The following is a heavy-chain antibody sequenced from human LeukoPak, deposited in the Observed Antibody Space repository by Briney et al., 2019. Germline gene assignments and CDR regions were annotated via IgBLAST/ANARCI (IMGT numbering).Heavy chain of an antibody. CDR2: IKQDGSEE. CDR3: ARDDYSNDWFDP. J-gene: IGHJ5*02. Sequence: GGSLRLSCAASGFTFSSYWMSWVRQAPGKGLEWVANIKQDGSEEYYVDSVKGRFTISRDNARNSLYLQMNSLRAEDTAVYYCARDDYSNDWFDPWGQGTLVTVSS. CDR1: GFTFSSYW. D-gene: IGHD6-13*01. V-gene: IGHV3-7*01.